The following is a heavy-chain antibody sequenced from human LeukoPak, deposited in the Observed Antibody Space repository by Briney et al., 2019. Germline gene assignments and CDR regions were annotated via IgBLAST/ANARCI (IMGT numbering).Heavy chain of an antibody. CDR2: IYPGDSDT. J-gene: IGHJ4*02. CDR1: VFSFSNYW. CDR3: ARVSCSSTTCPFDY. D-gene: IGHD2-2*01. V-gene: IGHV5-51*01. Sequence: GESLKISCRASVFSFSNYWIAWVRQKPGKGLEWMGIIYPGDSDTRYSPSFQGQVTISADKSINTAYLQWSSLKASDTAMYYCARVSCSSTTCPFDYWGQGTLVTVSS.